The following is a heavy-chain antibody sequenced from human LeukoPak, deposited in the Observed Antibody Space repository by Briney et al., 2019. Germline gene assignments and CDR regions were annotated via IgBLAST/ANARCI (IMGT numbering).Heavy chain of an antibody. CDR3: AREVRFGEGEWFDP. CDR1: GGSISSGGYS. CDR2: IYHSGST. Sequence: SETLSLTCAVSGGSISSGGYSWSWIRQPPGKGLEWIGYIYHSGSTYYNPSLKSRVTISVDRSKNQFSLKLSSVTAADTAVYYCAREVRFGEGEWFDPRGQGTLVTVSS. D-gene: IGHD3-10*01. V-gene: IGHV4-30-2*01. J-gene: IGHJ5*02.